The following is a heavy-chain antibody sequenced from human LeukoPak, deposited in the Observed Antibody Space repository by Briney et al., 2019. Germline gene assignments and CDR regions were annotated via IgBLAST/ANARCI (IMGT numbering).Heavy chain of an antibody. D-gene: IGHD3-3*01. CDR1: GFTFNSYW. V-gene: IGHV3-7*01. CDR2: IKQDGSEK. J-gene: IGHJ3*02. Sequence: PGGSLRLSCAASGFTFNSYWMSWVRQAPGKGLEWVANIKQDGSEKYYVDSVKGRFTISRDNAKNSLYLQMNSLRVEDTAVYYCARVFRPSLTVFIISGAFDIWGQGTMVTVSS. CDR3: ARVFRPSLTVFIISGAFDI.